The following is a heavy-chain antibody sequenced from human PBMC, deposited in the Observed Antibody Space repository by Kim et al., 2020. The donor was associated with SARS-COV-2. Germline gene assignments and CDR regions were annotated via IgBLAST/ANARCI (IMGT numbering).Heavy chain of an antibody. CDR3: ARLSIAAFDY. CDR2: GST. Sequence: GSTYNADPVKGTLTIARDNSKNTLYLQMNSRRAEDTAVYYCARLSIAAFDYWGQGTLVTVSS. V-gene: IGHV3-66*04. J-gene: IGHJ4*02. D-gene: IGHD6-6*01.